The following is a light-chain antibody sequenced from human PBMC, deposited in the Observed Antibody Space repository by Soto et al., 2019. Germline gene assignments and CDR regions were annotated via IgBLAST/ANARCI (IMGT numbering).Light chain of an antibody. CDR3: CSYAGSRV. V-gene: IGLV2-23*02. Sequence: QSALTQPASVSGSPGQSITISCTGTSSDVGSYNLVSWYQQHPGKAPKLMIYEVSKRHSGVSNRFSGSKSGNTASLTISGLQAEDEADNYCCSYAGSRVFGGGTKLTVL. CDR1: SSDVGSYNL. J-gene: IGLJ2*01. CDR2: EVS.